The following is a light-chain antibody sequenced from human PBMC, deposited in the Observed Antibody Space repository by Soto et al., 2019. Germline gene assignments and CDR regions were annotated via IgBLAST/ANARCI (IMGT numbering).Light chain of an antibody. V-gene: IGKV1-39*01. CDR2: AAS. CDR1: QSISSY. CDR3: QQSYSTPPVT. Sequence: DIQMTQSPSSLSASIGDRVTITCRASQSISSYLNWYQQKPGKAPKLLIYAASSLQSGVPSRFSASGSGTDFTLTISSLHPEDFATYYCQQSYSTPPVTFGGGTKVEIK. J-gene: IGKJ4*01.